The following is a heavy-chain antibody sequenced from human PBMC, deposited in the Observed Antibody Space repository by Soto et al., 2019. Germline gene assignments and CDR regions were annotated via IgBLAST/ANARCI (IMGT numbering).Heavy chain of an antibody. CDR2: INTSSSYT. D-gene: IGHD5-18*01. J-gene: IGHJ6*02. CDR3: ARGHHSMDV. CDR1: GFTFSDHY. V-gene: IGHV3-11*06. Sequence: GGSLRLSCAASGFTFSDHYMTWIRPAQGKGLEWISYINTSSSYTDYADSVKGRFTISRDNAENSLYLQMTSLRAEDTALYYCARGHHSMDVWGQGATVTVSS.